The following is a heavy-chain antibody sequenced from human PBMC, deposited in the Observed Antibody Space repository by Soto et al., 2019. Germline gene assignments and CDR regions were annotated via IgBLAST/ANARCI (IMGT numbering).Heavy chain of an antibody. Sequence: VGSLRLSCAASGFTFSSYGMHWVRQAPGKGLEWVAGVSSDGSDKDYADSVKGRFTISRDNSKNTLFLQMSSLRVEDTAVYYCARGKGNNWNYVWFDPWGQGTLVTVSS. CDR3: ARGKGNNWNYVWFDP. V-gene: IGHV3-30*03. D-gene: IGHD1-7*01. J-gene: IGHJ5*02. CDR2: VSSDGSDK. CDR1: GFTFSSYG.